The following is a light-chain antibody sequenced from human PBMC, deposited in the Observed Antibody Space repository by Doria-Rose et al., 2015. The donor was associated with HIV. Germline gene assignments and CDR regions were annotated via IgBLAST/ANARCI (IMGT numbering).Light chain of an antibody. J-gene: IGKJ1*01. CDR3: HQYGTSWT. Sequence: TQSPGTLSSSPGERATLSCRASQSFSSTYLAWYQQKPGQAPSLLIYDGSTRATGIPDRFSASGSGTGFTLTVNGLEPEDFALYYCHQYGTSWTFGQGTKVE. CDR2: DGS. V-gene: IGKV3-20*01. CDR1: QSFSSTY.